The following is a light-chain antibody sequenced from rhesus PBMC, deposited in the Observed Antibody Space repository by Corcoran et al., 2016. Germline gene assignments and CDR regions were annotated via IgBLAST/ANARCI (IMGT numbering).Light chain of an antibody. J-gene: IGKJ4*01. CDR2: DAS. V-gene: IGKV3-35*01. Sequence: EIVLTQSPATLSLSPGERATLSCRASQRVSSSLAWYHQKPGQAPRPLIYDASSRATGIPDRFSGSGSGTDFTLTISSLEPEDVGVYYCQQYSNWPLTFGGGTKVELK. CDR1: QRVSSS. CDR3: QQYSNWPLT.